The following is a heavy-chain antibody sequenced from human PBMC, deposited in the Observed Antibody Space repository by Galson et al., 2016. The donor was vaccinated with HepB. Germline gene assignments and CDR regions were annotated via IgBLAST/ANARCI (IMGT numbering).Heavy chain of an antibody. CDR1: GYTFSSYG. CDR3: ARDLFKYFDCRVHKVGDY. V-gene: IGHV1-18*01. Sequence: SVKVSCKASGYTFSSYGIFWVRQAPGQGLEWMGWIVPYTGHTQSAQKFMDRVTMTTDTSTNTAYMELKSLRSDDTAVYYCARDLFKYFDCRVHKVGDYWGQGTLVAVSS. J-gene: IGHJ4*02. D-gene: IGHD2-15*01. CDR2: IVPYTGHT.